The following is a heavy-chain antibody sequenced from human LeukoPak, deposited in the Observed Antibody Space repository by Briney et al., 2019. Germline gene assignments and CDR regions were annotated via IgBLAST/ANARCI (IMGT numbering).Heavy chain of an antibody. CDR3: ARHPHYYYDNSAR. CDR2: FYYSRNT. V-gene: IGHV4-39*01. J-gene: IGHJ4*02. CDR1: GDYISSSDNY. Sequence: SETLSLTCPVSGDYISSSDNYWGWIRQPPGKGLEWIGSFYYSRNTNYNPSLKSRVTISVDTSKNQLSLTLTSVSAADTAVYYCARHPHYYYDNSARWGQGTLVTVSS. D-gene: IGHD3-22*01.